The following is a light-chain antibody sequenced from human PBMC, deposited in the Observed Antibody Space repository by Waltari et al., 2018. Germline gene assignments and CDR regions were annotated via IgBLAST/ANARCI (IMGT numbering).Light chain of an antibody. CDR3: QQYGSSPWT. CDR1: PSVSSSY. Sequence: EIVLTPSPGTLSLSPGERATLSCRASPSVSSSYLAWYQQKPGQAPRLLIYGASSRATGIPDRFSGSGSGTDFTLTISRLEPEDFAVYYCQQYGSSPWTFGQGTKVEIK. CDR2: GAS. V-gene: IGKV3-20*01. J-gene: IGKJ1*01.